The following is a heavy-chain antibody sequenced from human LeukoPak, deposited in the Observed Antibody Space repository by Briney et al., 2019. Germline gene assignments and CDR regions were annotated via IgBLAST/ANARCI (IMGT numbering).Heavy chain of an antibody. J-gene: IGHJ4*02. Sequence: PSETLSLTCTVSGGSISSSSYYWGWIRQPPGKGLEWIGSIYYSGSTYYNPSLKSRVTISVDTSKNQFSLKLSSVTAADTAVYYCARVGDYGDLDYWGQGTLVTVSS. CDR1: GGSISSSSYY. D-gene: IGHD3-16*01. CDR2: IYYSGST. CDR3: ARVGDYGDLDY. V-gene: IGHV4-39*01.